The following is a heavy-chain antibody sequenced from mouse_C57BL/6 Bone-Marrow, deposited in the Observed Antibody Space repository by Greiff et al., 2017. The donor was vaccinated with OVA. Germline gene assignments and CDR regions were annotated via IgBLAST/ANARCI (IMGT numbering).Heavy chain of an antibody. D-gene: IGHD1-1*01. Sequence: VQLQQSGAELVRPGASVKLSCTASGFNIKDDYMHWVKQRPEQGLEWIGWIDPENGDNAYDSKFQGKATITADTSSNTAYRQLSSLTSEDTAVYYCTTSYYYGSSYGYWGQGTTLTVSS. J-gene: IGHJ2*01. CDR3: TTSYYYGSSYGY. CDR1: GFNIKDDY. V-gene: IGHV14-4*01. CDR2: IDPENGDN.